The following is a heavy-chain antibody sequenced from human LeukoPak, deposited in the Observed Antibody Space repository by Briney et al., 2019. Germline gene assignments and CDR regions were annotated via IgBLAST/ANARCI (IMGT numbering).Heavy chain of an antibody. CDR1: GGSISSSSYY. V-gene: IGHV4-39*07. CDR3: ARKTNWFDP. CDR2: IYYSGST. Sequence: PSETLSLTCTVSGGSISSSSYYWAWIRQPPGKGLEWIGSIYYSGSTYYNPSLRSRVTISVDTSKNQFSLKLSSVTAADTAVYYCARKTNWFDPWGQGTLVTVSS. J-gene: IGHJ5*02.